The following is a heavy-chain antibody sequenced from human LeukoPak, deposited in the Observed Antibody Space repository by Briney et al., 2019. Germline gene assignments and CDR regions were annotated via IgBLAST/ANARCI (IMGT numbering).Heavy chain of an antibody. CDR1: ESSFSAYW. CDR2: IYPGDSDT. V-gene: IGHV5-51*01. J-gene: IGHJ4*02. D-gene: IGHD1-1*01. CDR3: ARADSGGTGFDY. Sequence: GESLKISCRGSESSFSAYWLGWVRQMPGKGLEWMGIIYPGDSDTRYSPSFQGQVTISADKSISTAYLQWSSLKASDTAMYYCARADSGGTGFDYWGQGTLVTVSS.